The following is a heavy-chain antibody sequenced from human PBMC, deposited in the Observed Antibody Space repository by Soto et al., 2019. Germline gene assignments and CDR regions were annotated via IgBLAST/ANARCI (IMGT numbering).Heavy chain of an antibody. Sequence: GGSLRLSCAASEFALRSFGMHWGRQAPGKGLEWVAVIWQDGSNEFYAESVKGRFTISRDNSKNTLYLQMSSLRAEDTAVHYCVPEGTVVKDIDWFDPWGQGTLVTVSS. D-gene: IGHD2-15*01. J-gene: IGHJ5*02. CDR1: EFALRSFG. CDR2: IWQDGSNE. CDR3: VPEGTVVKDIDWFDP. V-gene: IGHV3-30*02.